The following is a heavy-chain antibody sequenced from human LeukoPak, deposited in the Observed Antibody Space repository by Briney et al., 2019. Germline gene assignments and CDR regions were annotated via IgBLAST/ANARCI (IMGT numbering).Heavy chain of an antibody. V-gene: IGHV3-23*01. CDR1: GXTFSSYA. CDR3: AKGAASSWSDH. CDR2: ISSTGDYI. J-gene: IGHJ5*02. Sequence: GGSLRLSCAASGXTFSSYAMTWVRQAPGKGLEWVSSISSTGDYIYYADSVKGRFTISRDNSKNTLYLQLNSLRADDTALYYCAKGAASSWSDHWGQGTQVTVSS. D-gene: IGHD2-15*01.